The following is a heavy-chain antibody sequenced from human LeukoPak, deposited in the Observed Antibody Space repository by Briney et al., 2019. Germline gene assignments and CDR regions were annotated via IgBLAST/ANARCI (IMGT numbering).Heavy chain of an antibody. CDR3: ARDASRRVGATIPGFDY. V-gene: IGHV3-48*03. CDR1: GFTCSSYE. Sequence: GGSLRLSCAASGFTCSSYEMNWVRQAPGKGLEWVSYISSSGSTIYYADSVKGRFTISRDNAKNSLYLQMNSLRAEDTAVYYCARDASRRVGATIPGFDYWGQGTLVTVSS. J-gene: IGHJ4*02. CDR2: ISSSGSTI. D-gene: IGHD1-26*01.